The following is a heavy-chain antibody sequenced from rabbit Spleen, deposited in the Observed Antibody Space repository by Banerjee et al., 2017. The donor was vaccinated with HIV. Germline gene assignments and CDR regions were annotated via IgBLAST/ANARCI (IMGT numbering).Heavy chain of an antibody. Sequence: VESGGGLVKPGASLTLTCTASGVSFSSNHYMCWVRQAPGKGLEWIACIEGGSSAFSYFASWAKGRFTISKTSSTTVTLQMTSLTAADTATYFCAREDVGGSVSLWGPGTLVTVS. CDR1: GVSFSSNHY. CDR3: AREDVGGSVSL. V-gene: IGHV1S40*01. J-gene: IGHJ4*01. CDR2: IEGGSSAFS. D-gene: IGHD1-1*01.